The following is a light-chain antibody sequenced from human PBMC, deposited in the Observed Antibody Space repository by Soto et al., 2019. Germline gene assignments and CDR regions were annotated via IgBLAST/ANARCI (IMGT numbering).Light chain of an antibody. CDR3: AAWDDSLSGLWV. V-gene: IGLV1-47*01. CDR1: SSNIGSNY. Sequence: QSVLTQPPSASVTPGQRVTISCSGSSSNIGSNYVYWYQQLPGTAPKLLIYRNNQRPSGVPDRFSGSKSGTSASLAISGLRSEDEADYYCAAWDDSLSGLWVFGGGTKLTVL. CDR2: RNN. J-gene: IGLJ3*02.